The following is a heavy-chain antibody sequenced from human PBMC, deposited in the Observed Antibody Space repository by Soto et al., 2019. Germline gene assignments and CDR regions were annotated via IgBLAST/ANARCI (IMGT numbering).Heavy chain of an antibody. CDR2: ISYDGSNK. V-gene: IGHV3-30*18. Sequence: GGSLRLSCAASGFTFSSYGMHWVRQAPGKGLEWVAVISYDGSNKYYADSVKGRFTISRDNSKNTLYLQMNSLRAEDTAVYYCAKFGRYGYCSSTNCPAFDYWGQGTLVTVSS. D-gene: IGHD2-2*01. CDR1: GFTFSSYG. J-gene: IGHJ4*02. CDR3: AKFGRYGYCSSTNCPAFDY.